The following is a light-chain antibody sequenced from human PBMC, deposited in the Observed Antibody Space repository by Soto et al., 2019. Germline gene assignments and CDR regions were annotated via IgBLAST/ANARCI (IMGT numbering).Light chain of an antibody. Sequence: QSVLTQPPSASGTPGQRVTISCAGSNSNIGSNNVYWYQQLPGTAPQLLIYKINHRPSGVPARFSGSYSCASASLPDSGLRSEDEDDSYYRVWDDSLSGVVFGGGTKLTVL. CDR3: RVWDDSLSGVV. CDR1: NSNIGSNN. CDR2: KIN. J-gene: IGLJ2*01. V-gene: IGLV1-47*01.